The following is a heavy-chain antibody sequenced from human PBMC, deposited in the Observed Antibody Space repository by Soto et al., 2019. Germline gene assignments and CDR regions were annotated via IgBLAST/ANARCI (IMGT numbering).Heavy chain of an antibody. V-gene: IGHV3-74*01. J-gene: IGHJ4*02. CDR3: ASAIFDTAMVNYFDY. Sequence: PGGSLRLSCAPSGFTFSSYWMHWVRQAPGKGLVWVSRINSDGSSTSYADSVKGRFTISRDNAKNTLYLQMNSLRAEDTAVYYCASAIFDTAMVNYFDYWGQGTLVTVSS. CDR2: INSDGSST. D-gene: IGHD5-18*01. CDR1: GFTFSSYW.